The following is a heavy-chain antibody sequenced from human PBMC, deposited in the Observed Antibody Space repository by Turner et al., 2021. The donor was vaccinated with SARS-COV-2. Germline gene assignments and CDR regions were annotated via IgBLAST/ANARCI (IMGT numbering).Heavy chain of an antibody. J-gene: IGHJ4*02. CDR3: ARDPGEGSFDY. D-gene: IGHD3-16*01. CDR2: SYYSGST. V-gene: IGHV4-59*01. Sequence: QVQLQESGPGLVKPSETLSLTCTVSGGSISSYYWSWIRQPPGKGLEWIGYSYYSGSTNYNPSLKSRVTISVDTSKNQFSLKLSAVTAVDTAVYYCARDPGEGSFDYWGQGTLVTVSS. CDR1: GGSISSYY.